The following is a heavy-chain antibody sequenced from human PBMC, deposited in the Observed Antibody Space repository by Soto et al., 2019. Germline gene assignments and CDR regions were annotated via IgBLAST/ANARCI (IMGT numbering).Heavy chain of an antibody. CDR3: AGVGVTGIDY. D-gene: IGHD1-26*01. V-gene: IGHV4-31*03. J-gene: IGHJ4*02. Sequence: SETLSLTCTFSGCSISSVGYYLTWIRQHPGKGLEWIGLIYHSGTTYYNPSLKSRVTISVDKSKNQFSLKLSSVTAADTAVHYCAGVGVTGIDYWGQGTLVTVSS. CDR1: GCSISSVGYY. CDR2: IYHSGTT.